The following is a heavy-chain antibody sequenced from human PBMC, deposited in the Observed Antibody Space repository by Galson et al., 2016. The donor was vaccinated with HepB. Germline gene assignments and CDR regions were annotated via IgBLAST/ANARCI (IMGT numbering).Heavy chain of an antibody. CDR1: GGSISNRSYF. D-gene: IGHD3-10*01. Sequence: LSLTCNVSGGSISNRSYFWAWIRQPPGKGLEWIATIYYSGKTYNSPSRKSRVTISVDKSKNQFSMILTSVSAADTAVYYCANLQVGVITKSFEIWGQGKMVTVSS. CDR3: ANLQVGVITKSFEI. CDR2: IYYSGKT. J-gene: IGHJ3*02. V-gene: IGHV4-39*01.